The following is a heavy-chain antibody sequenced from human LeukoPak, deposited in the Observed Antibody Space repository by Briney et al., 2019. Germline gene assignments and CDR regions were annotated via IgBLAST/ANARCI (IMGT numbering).Heavy chain of an antibody. D-gene: IGHD3-3*01. J-gene: IGHJ3*02. CDR2: IKQDGSEK. CDR3: ASKGGSFTISGVLYNDAFAI. Sequence: GGSLRLSCAASGFTFSSYWMSWVRQAPGKGLEWVANIKQDGSEKYYVDSVKGRFTISRDNAKISLYLQMNNLRAEDTAVYYCASKGGSFTISGVLYNDAFAIWGQGTMVTVSA. CDR1: GFTFSSYW. V-gene: IGHV3-7*01.